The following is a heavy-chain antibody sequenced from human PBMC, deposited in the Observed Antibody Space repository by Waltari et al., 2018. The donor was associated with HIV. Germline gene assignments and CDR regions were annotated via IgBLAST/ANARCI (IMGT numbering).Heavy chain of an antibody. CDR1: GGSISSRTYY. V-gene: IGHV4-39*01. CDR3: ARHLWYGGGWFDP. D-gene: IGHD2-15*01. Sequence: QLQLQESVPGLVKPSETLSLTCTVSGGSISSRTYYWGWIRQPPGKGLGWIGSMYHSGSTYYNPSLKSRVTISVDTSKSQFSLKLTSVIAADTAVYYCARHLWYGGGWFDPWGQGTLVTVSS. CDR2: MYHSGST. J-gene: IGHJ5*02.